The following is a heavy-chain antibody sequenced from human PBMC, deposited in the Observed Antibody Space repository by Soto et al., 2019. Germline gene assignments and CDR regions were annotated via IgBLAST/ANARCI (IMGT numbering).Heavy chain of an antibody. J-gene: IGHJ3*02. V-gene: IGHV3-30*03. CDR1: GFPFSSYG. Sequence: QMQLVESGGGVVQPGRSLRVSCEVSGFPFSSYGMHWVRQAPGKGLEWVGALSSDGSLQDYGDSVRGRFTISRDNSKNALYLHMNSLRSDDTAVYYCARGHAPVILLALDIWGEGTVVAVSS. D-gene: IGHD2-21*01. CDR2: LSSDGSLQ. CDR3: ARGHAPVILLALDI.